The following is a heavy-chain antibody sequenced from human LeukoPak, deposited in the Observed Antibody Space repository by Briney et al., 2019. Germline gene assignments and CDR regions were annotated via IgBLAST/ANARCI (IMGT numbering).Heavy chain of an antibody. CDR2: ISYDGSNK. CDR3: ARPKTDFWSGLDYFDY. V-gene: IGHV3-30*04. Sequence: GGSLRLSCAASGFTFSSYAMHWVRQAPGKGLKWVAVISYDGSNKYYADSVKGRFTISRDNSKNTLYLQMNSLRAEDTAVYYCARPKTDFWSGLDYFDYWGQGTLVTVSS. CDR1: GFTFSSYA. D-gene: IGHD3-3*01. J-gene: IGHJ4*02.